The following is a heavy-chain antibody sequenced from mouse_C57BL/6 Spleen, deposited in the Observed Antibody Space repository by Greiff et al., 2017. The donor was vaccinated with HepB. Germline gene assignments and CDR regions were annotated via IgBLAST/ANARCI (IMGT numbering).Heavy chain of an antibody. CDR2: IDPSDSET. CDR1: GYTFTSYW. CDR3: ARSGGVARAMDY. V-gene: IGHV1-52*01. J-gene: IGHJ4*01. Sequence: QVQLQQPGAELVRPGSSVKLSCKASGYTFTSYWMHWVKQRPIQGLEWIGNIDPSDSETHYNQKFKDKATLTVDKSSSTAYMQLSSLTSEDSAVYYCARSGGVARAMDYWGQGTSVTVSS. D-gene: IGHD1-1*02.